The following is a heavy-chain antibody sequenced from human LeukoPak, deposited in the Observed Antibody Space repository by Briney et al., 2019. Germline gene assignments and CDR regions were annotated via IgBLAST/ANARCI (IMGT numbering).Heavy chain of an antibody. J-gene: IGHJ4*02. CDR1: GIIFSNYW. Sequence: GGSLRLSCAASGIIFSNYWMHWVRHAPGKGLVWVSRINRDGSSTSYADSVKGRFTISRDNAKNSLYLQMNSLRAEDTAVYYCARASITMVRGAFDYWGQGTLVTVSS. CDR3: ARASITMVRGAFDY. D-gene: IGHD3-10*01. CDR2: INRDGSST. V-gene: IGHV3-74*01.